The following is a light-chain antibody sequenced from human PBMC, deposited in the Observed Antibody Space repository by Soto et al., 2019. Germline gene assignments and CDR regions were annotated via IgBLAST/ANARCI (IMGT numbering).Light chain of an antibody. CDR2: KAS. CDR3: QEYKSYST. V-gene: IGKV1-5*03. J-gene: IGKJ2*01. Sequence: DIQMTQSPSTLSGSVGDRVTITCRASQSISSWLAWYQQKPGKAPKLLIYKASSLESGVPSRFSGSGSGTEFTLTISSLQPDDFATYYCQEYKSYSTFGQGTKLEIK. CDR1: QSISSW.